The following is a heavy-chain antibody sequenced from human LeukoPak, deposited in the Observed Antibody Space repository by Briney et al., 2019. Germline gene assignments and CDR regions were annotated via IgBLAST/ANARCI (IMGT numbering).Heavy chain of an antibody. CDR1: GGSISRGSYF. CDR2: FYTSATP. V-gene: IGHV4-61*02. CDR3: ARDLTGIAVAGPLDV. J-gene: IGHJ6*02. Sequence: SETLSLTCTVSGGSISRGSYFWSWIRQPAGKGLEWIGRFYTSATPNYNPSLKSRVTISVDTSRNQFSLKLSSVTAADTAVYYCARDLTGIAVAGPLDVWGQGTTVTVSS. D-gene: IGHD6-19*01.